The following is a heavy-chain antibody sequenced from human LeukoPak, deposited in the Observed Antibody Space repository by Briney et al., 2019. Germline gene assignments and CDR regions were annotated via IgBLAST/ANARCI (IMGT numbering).Heavy chain of an antibody. CDR3: AKGKRYPDY. J-gene: IGHJ4*02. D-gene: IGHD1-1*01. CDR1: GFTFSESW. CDR2: LNLDGSDK. V-gene: IGHV3-7*03. Sequence: GGSLRLSCVVSGFTFSESWMSWVRQAPGKGLGWVASLNLDGSDKYYVDSVKGRFPISRDNAKNSLYLQMDSLRVEDTAVYYCAKGKRYPDYWGQGTLVTVSS.